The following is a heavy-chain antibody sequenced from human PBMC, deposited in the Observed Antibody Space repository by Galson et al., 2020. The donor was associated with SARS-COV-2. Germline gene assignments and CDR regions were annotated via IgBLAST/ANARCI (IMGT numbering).Heavy chain of an antibody. V-gene: IGHV3-48*03. Sequence: GGSLRLSCAASGFSFSTYAMNWVRQTPGKGLEWLSYIGISGSTIYYAASLKGRFTISRDDAKNSLYLKISSLRAEDTAVYYCVRERKYNWNVLDFCGQGTLVTVSS. J-gene: IGHJ4*02. CDR3: VRERKYNWNVLDF. CDR2: IGISGSTI. CDR1: GFSFSTYA. D-gene: IGHD1-1*01.